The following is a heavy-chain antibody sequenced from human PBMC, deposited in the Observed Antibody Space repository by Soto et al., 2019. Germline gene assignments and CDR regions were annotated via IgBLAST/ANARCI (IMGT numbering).Heavy chain of an antibody. CDR3: ARQSAYCGGDCYSYYYYYGMDV. Sequence: GESLKISCKGSGYSFTSYWIGWVRQMPGKGLEWMGIIYPGDSDTRYSPSFQGQVTISADKSISTAYLQWSSLKASDTAMYYCARQSAYCGGDCYSYYYYYGMDVWGQGTTVTVSS. CDR2: IYPGDSDT. V-gene: IGHV5-51*01. CDR1: GYSFTSYW. D-gene: IGHD2-21*02. J-gene: IGHJ6*02.